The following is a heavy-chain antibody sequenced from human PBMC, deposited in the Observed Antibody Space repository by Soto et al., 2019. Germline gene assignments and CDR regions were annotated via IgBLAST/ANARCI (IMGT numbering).Heavy chain of an antibody. D-gene: IGHD2-15*01. CDR3: ARRPRIYCSGGSCWYTFDY. V-gene: IGHV4-31*03. J-gene: IGHJ4*02. CDR1: GGSISSGGYY. Sequence: PSETLSLTCTVSGGSISSGGYYWSWIRQHPGKGLEWIGYIYYSGSAYYNPSLKSRVTISVDTSKNQFSLKLSSVTAADTAAYYCARRPRIYCSGGSCWYTFDYWGQGTLVTVSS. CDR2: IYYSGSA.